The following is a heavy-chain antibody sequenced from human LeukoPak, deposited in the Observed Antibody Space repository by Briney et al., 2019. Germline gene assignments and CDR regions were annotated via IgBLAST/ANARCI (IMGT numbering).Heavy chain of an antibody. CDR3: ARDQSSPIVVVPAAMTPDY. CDR1: GYTFTSYG. J-gene: IGHJ4*02. CDR2: ISAYNGNT. Sequence: ASVKVSCKASGYTFTSYGISWVRQAPGQGLEWMGWISAYNGNTNYAQKPQGRVTMTTDTSTSTAYMELRSLRSDDTAVYYCARDQSSPIVVVPAAMTPDYWGQGTLVTVSS. V-gene: IGHV1-18*01. D-gene: IGHD2-2*01.